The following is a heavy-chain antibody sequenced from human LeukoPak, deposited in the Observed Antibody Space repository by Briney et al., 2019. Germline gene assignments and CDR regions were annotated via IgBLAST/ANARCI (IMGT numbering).Heavy chain of an antibody. CDR3: ARETPTIKGDAFDI. J-gene: IGHJ3*02. CDR1: GFTLSNYE. Sequence: PGGSLRLSCAASGFTLSNYEINWVRQAPGKGLEWLSYIDSSGGSKFYADSVTGRFTVSRDNAKKSLYLQLNSLRVEDTALYYCARETPTIKGDAFDIWGQGTMVTVSS. CDR2: IDSSGGSK. D-gene: IGHD5-12*01. V-gene: IGHV3-48*03.